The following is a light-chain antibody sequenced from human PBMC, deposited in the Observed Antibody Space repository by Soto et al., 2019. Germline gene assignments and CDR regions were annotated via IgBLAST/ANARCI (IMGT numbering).Light chain of an antibody. CDR2: GYT. CDR1: SSNIGSNYD. Sequence: QSVLTQPPSVSGALGQTVTISCAGTSSNIGSNYDVHWYQHLPGTAPKLLIFGYTNRPSGVPDRFSGSKSGTSASLAITGLQSEDEAAYYCQFYDSDLSAWVFGGGTKVTVL. V-gene: IGLV1-40*01. J-gene: IGLJ3*02. CDR3: QFYDSDLSAWV.